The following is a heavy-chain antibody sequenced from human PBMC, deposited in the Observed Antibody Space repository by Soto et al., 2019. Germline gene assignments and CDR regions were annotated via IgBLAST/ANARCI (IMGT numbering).Heavy chain of an antibody. V-gene: IGHV4-4*07. D-gene: IGHD6-19*01. CDR2: MYFSGST. CDR1: GGSISSYS. Sequence: SETLSLTCTVSGGSISSYSWSWVRQPAGKGLEWIGRMYFSGSTSYSVSTNYDPSLKSRVTMSVDTSKNQFSLKLTSVSAADTAVYYCAREGLSSGWFHYYGMDVWGQGNTVTVSS. J-gene: IGHJ6*02. CDR3: AREGLSSGWFHYYGMDV.